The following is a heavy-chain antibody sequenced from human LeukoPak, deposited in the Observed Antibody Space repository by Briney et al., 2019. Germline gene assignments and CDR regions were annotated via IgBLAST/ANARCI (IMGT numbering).Heavy chain of an antibody. Sequence: PSETLSLTCAVYGGSFSGYYWSWIRQPPGKGLEWIGEINHSGSTNYNPSLKSRVTISVDTSKNQFSLKLSSVTAADTAVYYGARGDSSGWFLWGQGTLVTVSS. J-gene: IGHJ4*02. V-gene: IGHV4-34*01. CDR2: INHSGST. D-gene: IGHD6-19*01. CDR1: GGSFSGYY. CDR3: ARGDSSGWFL.